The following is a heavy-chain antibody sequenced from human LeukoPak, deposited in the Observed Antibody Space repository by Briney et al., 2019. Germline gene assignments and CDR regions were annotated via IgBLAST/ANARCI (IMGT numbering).Heavy chain of an antibody. CDR1: GVPISSRSYY. CDR2: MYFSGST. D-gene: IGHD1-26*01. V-gene: IGHV4-39*01. Sequence: SETLSLTRTVSGVPISSRSYYWGWIRQPPGKGLEWIGSMYFSGSTYYNPSLKSRVTISVHTPENHLSLKLTSVTAADTAVYYCARHLRFGSSALPRDVFDIWGRGTVVTVSS. CDR3: ARHLRFGSSALPRDVFDI. J-gene: IGHJ3*02.